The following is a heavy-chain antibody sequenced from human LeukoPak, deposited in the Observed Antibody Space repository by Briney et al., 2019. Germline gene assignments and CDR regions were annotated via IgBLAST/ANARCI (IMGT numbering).Heavy chain of an antibody. CDR3: ARWGVAAGGFDI. Sequence: ASVKVPCKASGYTFTYRYLHWVRQAPGQALEWMGWITPFNGNTNYAQKFQDRATITRDRSMSTAYMELSSLRSEDTAMYYCARWGVAAGGFDIWGQGTMVTVSS. CDR1: GYTFTYRY. J-gene: IGHJ3*02. D-gene: IGHD3-10*01. V-gene: IGHV1-45*02. CDR2: ITPFNGNT.